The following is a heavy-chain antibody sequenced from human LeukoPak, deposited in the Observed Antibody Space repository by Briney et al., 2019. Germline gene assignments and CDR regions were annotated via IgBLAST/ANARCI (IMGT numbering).Heavy chain of an antibody. J-gene: IGHJ3*02. V-gene: IGHV4-30-4*08. CDR2: IYYSGST. D-gene: IGHD2-2*02. CDR1: GGSISSGDYY. Sequence: SQTLSLTCTVSGGSISSGDYYWSWIRQPPGKGLEWIGYIYYSGSTYYNPSLKSRVTISVDTSKNQFSLKLSSVTAADTAVYYCARLPNTRYCSSTSCYTAAVTAFDIWGQGTMVTVSS. CDR3: ARLPNTRYCSSTSCYTAAVTAFDI.